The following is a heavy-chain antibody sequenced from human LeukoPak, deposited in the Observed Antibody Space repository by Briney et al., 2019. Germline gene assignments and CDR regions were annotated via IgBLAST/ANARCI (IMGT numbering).Heavy chain of an antibody. CDR2: ISSSSSYI. Sequence: GGSLRFSCAASGFTFSSYSMNWVRQAPGKGLEWVSSISSSSSYIYYADSVKGRFTISRDNAKNSLYLQMNSLRAEDTAVYYCVGMEWLRNWFDPWGQGTLVTVSS. CDR3: VGMEWLRNWFDP. D-gene: IGHD3-3*01. CDR1: GFTFSSYS. V-gene: IGHV3-21*01. J-gene: IGHJ5*02.